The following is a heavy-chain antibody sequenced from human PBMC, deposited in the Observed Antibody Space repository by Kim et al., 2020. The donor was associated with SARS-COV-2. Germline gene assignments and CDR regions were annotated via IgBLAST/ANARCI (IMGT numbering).Heavy chain of an antibody. D-gene: IGHD3-22*01. Sequence: SETLSLTCTVSGGSISSGSYYWSWIRQPAGKGLEWIGRIYTSGSTNYNPSLKSRVTISVDTSKNQFSLKLSSVTAADTAVYYCARGRGLDFDYWGQGTLVTVSS. CDR1: GGSISSGSYY. V-gene: IGHV4-61*02. CDR3: ARGRGLDFDY. J-gene: IGHJ4*02. CDR2: IYTSGST.